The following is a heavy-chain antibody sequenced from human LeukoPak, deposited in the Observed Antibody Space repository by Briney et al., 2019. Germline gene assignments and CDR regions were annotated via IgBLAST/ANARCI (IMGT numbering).Heavy chain of an antibody. CDR3: ARSKGPYYYDRSGYRDY. V-gene: IGHV1-18*01. CDR1: GYIFTSSG. Sequence: APVKVSCKASGYIFTSSGISWVRQAPGQGLEWMGWISAYNGYTNYAQMFQDRVTMTTDTSTTTAYMELRSLRSDDTAVYYCARSKGPYYYDRSGYRDYWGQGTLVTVSS. CDR2: ISAYNGYT. D-gene: IGHD3-22*01. J-gene: IGHJ4*02.